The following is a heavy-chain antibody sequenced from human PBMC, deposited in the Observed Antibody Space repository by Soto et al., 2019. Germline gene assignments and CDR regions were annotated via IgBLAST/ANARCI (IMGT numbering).Heavy chain of an antibody. CDR3: ATDKEGWLPYFAY. J-gene: IGHJ4*02. Sequence: EVQLVESGGGLVQPGRSLRLSCAASGFTFDDYAMHWVRQDPGKGLEWVSGISWNSGSIGYADSVKGRFTISRDNAKNSLYLQMNSLRAEDTALYYCATDKEGWLPYFAYWGQGTLVTVSS. CDR1: GFTFDDYA. CDR2: ISWNSGSI. V-gene: IGHV3-9*01. D-gene: IGHD5-12*01.